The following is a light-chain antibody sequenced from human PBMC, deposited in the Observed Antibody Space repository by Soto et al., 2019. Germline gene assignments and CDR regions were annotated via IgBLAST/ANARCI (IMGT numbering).Light chain of an antibody. J-gene: IGLJ2*01. V-gene: IGLV2-11*01. CDR2: DVT. CDR3: XXXXGTYTEVV. CDR1: SNNY. Sequence: QSALTQPRSVSGSPGQSVTISCTGISNNYVSWYQQHPGKVPKVIVYDVTLRPSGVSDRFSGSRSGNTASLAISGLRAEGXXXXXXXXXXGTYTEVVFGGGTKVTVL.